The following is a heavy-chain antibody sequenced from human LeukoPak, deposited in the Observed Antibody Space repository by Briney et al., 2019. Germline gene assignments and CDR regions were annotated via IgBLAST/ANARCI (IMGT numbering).Heavy chain of an antibody. CDR1: GGSISSGSYY. V-gene: IGHV4-61*02. D-gene: IGHD2/OR15-2a*01. Sequence: SETLSLTCTVSGGSISSGSYYWSWIRQPAGKGLEWIGRIYTSGSTNYNPSLKSRVTISADTSKNQFSLKLSSVTAADTAVYYCAKGHKENTLDAFDIWGQGTMVTVSS. CDR2: IYTSGST. J-gene: IGHJ3*02. CDR3: AKGHKENTLDAFDI.